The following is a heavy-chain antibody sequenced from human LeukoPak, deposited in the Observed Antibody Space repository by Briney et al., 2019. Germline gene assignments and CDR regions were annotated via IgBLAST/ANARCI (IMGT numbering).Heavy chain of an antibody. D-gene: IGHD3-22*01. CDR1: GYTFTGYY. Sequence: ASVKVSCKASGYTFTGYYMHWVRQAPGQGLEWMGWINPNSGGTNYAQKFQGRVTMTRDTSISTAYMELSRLRSDDTAVYYCARDEGVVVVRRLGSIDYWGQGTLVTVSS. CDR2: INPNSGGT. J-gene: IGHJ4*02. CDR3: ARDEGVVVVRRLGSIDY. V-gene: IGHV1-2*02.